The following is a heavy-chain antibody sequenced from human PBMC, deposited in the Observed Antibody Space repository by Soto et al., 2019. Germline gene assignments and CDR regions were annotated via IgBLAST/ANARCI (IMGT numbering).Heavy chain of an antibody. CDR1: GGTFSSYS. D-gene: IGHD2-2*01. V-gene: IGHV1-69*08. CDR3: ARDYCSSTAHLRPYYYYMDV. Sequence: QVQLVQSGAEVKRAGSSVKVSCKASGGTFSSYSITWVRQAPGQGLEWMGRVIPILGMVNYAHQFQGRVTIIADTSTSTAYMELSSLRSEDTAIYYCARDYCSSTAHLRPYYYYMDVWGKGTTVTVSS. CDR2: VIPILGMV. J-gene: IGHJ6*03.